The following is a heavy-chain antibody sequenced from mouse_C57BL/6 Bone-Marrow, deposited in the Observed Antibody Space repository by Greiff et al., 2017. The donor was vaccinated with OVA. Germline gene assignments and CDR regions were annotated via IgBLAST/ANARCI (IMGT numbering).Heavy chain of an antibody. CDR2: ISSGGSYT. J-gene: IGHJ4*01. Sequence: EVHLVESGGDLVKPGGSLKLSCAASGFTFSSYGMSWVRQTPDKRLEWVATISSGGSYTYYPDSVKGRFTISRDNAKNTLYLQMSSLKSEDTAMYNCVRGFYAIDSCGQGTPVTVSP. CDR3: VRGFYAIDS. CDR1: GFTFSSYG. V-gene: IGHV5-6*01.